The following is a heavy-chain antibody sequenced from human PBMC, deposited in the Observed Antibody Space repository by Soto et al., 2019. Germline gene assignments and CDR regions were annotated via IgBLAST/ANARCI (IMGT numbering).Heavy chain of an antibody. J-gene: IGHJ3*01. CDR3: AKTRLYDNNEYHRDGFDV. CDR2: ISPGSRYP. D-gene: IGHD3-22*01. Sequence: QVQLVESGGGLVTPGGSLRLSCASSGFTFSDYYMSWIRQAPGKGLEWLSYISPGSRYPAYADSVKGRFTISRDNARRSLSLQMNSLTVDDTAVYYCAKTRLYDNNEYHRDGFDVWGPGTAVTVSS. V-gene: IGHV3-11*05. CDR1: GFTFSDYY.